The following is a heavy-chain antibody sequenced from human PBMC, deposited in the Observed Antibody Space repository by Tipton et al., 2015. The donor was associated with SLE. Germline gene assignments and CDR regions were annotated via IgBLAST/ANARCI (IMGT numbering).Heavy chain of an antibody. CDR1: GLTFSAYW. CDR3: ATDASGWYESAFDI. CDR2: MNQDGSEE. J-gene: IGHJ3*02. Sequence: SLRLSCVPSGLTFSAYWMTWVRQAPGKGLEWVASMNQDGSEEYYVDSVKGRFSISRDNAENSLYLQMNSLRAEDMAVYYCATDASGWYESAFDIWGQGTMVTVSS. D-gene: IGHD6-19*01. V-gene: IGHV3-7*03.